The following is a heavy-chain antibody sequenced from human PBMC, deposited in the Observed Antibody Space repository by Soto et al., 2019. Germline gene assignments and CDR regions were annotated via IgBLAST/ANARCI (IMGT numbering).Heavy chain of an antibody. CDR2: IYYSGST. CDR3: ARDQRYNWFDP. D-gene: IGHD6-25*01. V-gene: IGHV4-59*01. J-gene: IGHJ5*02. Sequence: SETLSLTCTVSGGSISSYYWSWIRQPPGKGLEWIGYIYYSGSTNYNPSLKSRVTISVDTSKNQFSLKLSSVAAADTAVYYCARDQRYNWFDPWGQGTLVTVSS. CDR1: GGSISSYY.